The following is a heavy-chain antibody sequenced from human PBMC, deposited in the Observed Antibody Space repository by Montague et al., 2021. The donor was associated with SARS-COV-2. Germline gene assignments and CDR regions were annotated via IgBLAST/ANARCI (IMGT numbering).Heavy chain of an antibody. Sequence: SLRLSCAASGFTFTHYEMNWVRQAPGKGLEWVSYISSSGSIIYYADSVKGRFTISRDVAKNSLYLQMRSLRAEDTAVYYCARDREYCSSASCYDIYYGMDVWGPGTTVTVSS. CDR3: ARDREYCSSASCYDIYYGMDV. D-gene: IGHD2-2*01. J-gene: IGHJ6*02. CDR2: ISSSGSII. CDR1: GFTFTHYE. V-gene: IGHV3-48*03.